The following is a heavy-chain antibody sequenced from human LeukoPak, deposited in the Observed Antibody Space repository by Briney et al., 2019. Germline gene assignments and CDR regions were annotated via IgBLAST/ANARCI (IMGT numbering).Heavy chain of an antibody. J-gene: IGHJ4*02. CDR2: ISSSSSYI. CDR3: AKDYDFWTGYSNY. V-gene: IGHV3-21*01. Sequence: GGSLRLSCAASGFTFSSYSMNWVRQAPGKGLEWVSSISSSSSYIYYADSVKGRFTISRDNAKNSLYLQMNSLRGEDTAVYYCAKDYDFWTGYSNYWGQGTLVSVSS. CDR1: GFTFSSYS. D-gene: IGHD3-3*01.